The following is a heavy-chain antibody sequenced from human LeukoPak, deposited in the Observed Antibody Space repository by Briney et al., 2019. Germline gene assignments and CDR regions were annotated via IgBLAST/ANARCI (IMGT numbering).Heavy chain of an antibody. CDR3: AKDSAVSGSYPDASDI. CDR2: IYSGGST. Sequence: PGGSLRLSCAASGFTVSSNYMSWVRQAPGKGLEWVSVIYSGGSTYYADSVKGRFTLSRDNSKNTLYLHMNSLRAGDTAVYYCAKDSAVSGSYPDASDIWGQGTMVTVSS. D-gene: IGHD1-26*01. V-gene: IGHV3-53*05. CDR1: GFTVSSNY. J-gene: IGHJ3*02.